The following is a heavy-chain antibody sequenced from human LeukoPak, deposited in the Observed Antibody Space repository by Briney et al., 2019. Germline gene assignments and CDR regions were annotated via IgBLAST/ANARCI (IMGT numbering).Heavy chain of an antibody. V-gene: IGHV3-15*01. Sequence: GGSLRLSCAASGFTFSNAWMSWVRQAPGKGLEWVGRIQSKTDGGTTDYAAPVKGRFTISRDDSKNTLYLKMNSLKTEDSAVYYCTTDLNARGNYYDSSGYVSTIDYWGQGTLVTVSS. CDR1: GFTFSNAW. CDR3: TTDLNARGNYYDSSGYVSTIDY. D-gene: IGHD3-22*01. J-gene: IGHJ4*02. CDR2: IQSKTDGGTT.